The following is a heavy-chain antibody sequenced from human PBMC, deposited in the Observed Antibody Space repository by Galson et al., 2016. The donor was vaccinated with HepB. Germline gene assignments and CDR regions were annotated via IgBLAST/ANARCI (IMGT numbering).Heavy chain of an antibody. CDR2: ISDSGRTT. V-gene: IGHV3-23*01. CDR3: ARSSGWYGYFQH. D-gene: IGHD6-19*01. Sequence: SLRLSCAASGFAFSSYAMSWVRQAPGKGLEWVSAISDSGRTTYYTDSVKGRFTISRDNTRNTLHLQMNSLTAEDTAVYYCARSSGWYGYFQHWGQGTLVTVSS. CDR1: GFAFSSYA. J-gene: IGHJ1*01.